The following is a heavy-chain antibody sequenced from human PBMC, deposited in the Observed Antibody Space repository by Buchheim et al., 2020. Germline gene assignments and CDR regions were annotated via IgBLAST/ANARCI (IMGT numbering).Heavy chain of an antibody. Sequence: QIQLVQSGAEVKKPGASVKVSCKASGYTFSNYTINWVRQAPGQGLEWVGRISDYTGNTDYAQNVQGRVTVTRDTSTNTAYMELRGLTSDHTAIYYCARGMFEVVPAAIRPYYYHYMDVWRQGT. CDR3: ARGMFEVVPAAIRPYYYHYMDV. V-gene: IGHV1-18*01. CDR2: ISDYTGNT. CDR1: GYTFSNYT. D-gene: IGHD2-2*01. J-gene: IGHJ6*03.